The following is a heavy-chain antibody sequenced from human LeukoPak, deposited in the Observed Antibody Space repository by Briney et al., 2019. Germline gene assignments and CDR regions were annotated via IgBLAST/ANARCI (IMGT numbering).Heavy chain of an antibody. CDR3: ARGPGVTYYYDSSGHYFDY. CDR2: IIPILGIA. Sequence: EASVKVSCKASGGTFSSYAISWVRQAPGQGLEWMGRIIPILGIANYAQKFQGRVTITPDKSTSTAYMELSSLRSEDTAVYYCARGPGVTYYYDSSGHYFDYWGQGTLVTVSS. D-gene: IGHD3-22*01. J-gene: IGHJ4*02. V-gene: IGHV1-69*04. CDR1: GGTFSSYA.